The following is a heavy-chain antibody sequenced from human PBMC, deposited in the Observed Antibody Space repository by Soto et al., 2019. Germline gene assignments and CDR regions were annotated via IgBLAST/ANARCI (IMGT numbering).Heavy chain of an antibody. J-gene: IGHJ4*02. V-gene: IGHV3-21*01. D-gene: IGHD2-15*01. CDR2: ISSSSSYI. CDR3: ARDLEDCSGGSCYPGPTIFDY. Sequence: PGGSLRLSCAASGFTFSSYSMNWVRQAPGKGLEWVSSISSSSSYIYYADSVKGRFTISRDNAKNSLYLQMNSLRAEDTAVYYCARDLEDCSGGSCYPGPTIFDYWGQGTLVTVSS. CDR1: GFTFSSYS.